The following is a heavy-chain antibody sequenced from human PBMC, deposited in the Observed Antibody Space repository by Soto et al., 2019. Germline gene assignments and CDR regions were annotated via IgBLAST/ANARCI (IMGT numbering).Heavy chain of an antibody. J-gene: IGHJ6*02. V-gene: IGHV3-7*01. CDR2: IKQDGSEK. D-gene: IGHD3-10*01. Sequence: PGGSLRLSCAASGFTFSSYWMSWVRQAPGKGLEWVANIKQDGSEKYYVESVKGRFTISRDNAKNSLYLQMNSLRAEDTAVYYFVRDGIGWFGATLHDGHENTWGQGTTVTVSS. CDR1: GFTFSSYW. CDR3: VRDGIGWFGATLHDGHENT.